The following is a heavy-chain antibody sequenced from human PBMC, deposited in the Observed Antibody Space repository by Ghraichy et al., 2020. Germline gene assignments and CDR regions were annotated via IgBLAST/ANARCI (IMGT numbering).Heavy chain of an antibody. CDR2: IYYSGST. J-gene: IGHJ4*02. Sequence: SETLSLTCTVSGGSISSYYWSWIRQPPGKGLEWIGYIYYSGSTNYNPSLKSRVTISVDTSKNQFSLKLSSVTAADTAVYYCARVIKYYYGSGSYYNEAAFDYWGQGTLVTVSS. CDR3: ARVIKYYYGSGSYYNEAAFDY. D-gene: IGHD3-10*01. CDR1: GGSISSYY. V-gene: IGHV4-59*01.